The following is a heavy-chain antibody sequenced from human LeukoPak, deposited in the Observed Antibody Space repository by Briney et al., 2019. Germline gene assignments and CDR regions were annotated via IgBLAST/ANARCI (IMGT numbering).Heavy chain of an antibody. CDR2: IYTSGRT. CDR3: ARGGLGYCSGGSCGAFDI. Sequence: KPSETLSLTCTVSGGSISSYYWSWIRQPAGKGLEWIGRIYTSGRTNCNPSLKSRVTMSVDTSKNQFSLKLSSVTAADTAVYYCARGGLGYCSGGSCGAFDIWGQGTMVTVSS. V-gene: IGHV4-4*07. D-gene: IGHD2-15*01. CDR1: GGSISSYY. J-gene: IGHJ3*02.